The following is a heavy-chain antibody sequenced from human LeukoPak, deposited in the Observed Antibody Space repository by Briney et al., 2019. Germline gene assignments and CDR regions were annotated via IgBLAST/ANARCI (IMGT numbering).Heavy chain of an antibody. J-gene: IGHJ4*02. D-gene: IGHD3-22*01. V-gene: IGHV3-23*01. CDR3: AKDRPNYYHDNGHYYRRGGDC. Sequence: GVSLRLSCADSGFTFSIYAMSWVRQGTGKGLEWVYSTSSGGELTFYADTVKGRFTISRDNAKNTLYLQMNSLRAEDTAVYYCAKDRPNYYHDNGHYYRRGGDCWGQGTLVTVSS. CDR1: GFTFSIYA. CDR2: TSSGGELT.